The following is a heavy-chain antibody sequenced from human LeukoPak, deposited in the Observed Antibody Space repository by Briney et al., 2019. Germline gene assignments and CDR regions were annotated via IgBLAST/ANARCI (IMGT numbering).Heavy chain of an antibody. CDR2: IYTSGST. Sequence: SETLSLTCTVSGGSISSYYWSWIRQPAGKGLEWIGRIYTSGSTNYNPSLKSRVTMSVDTSKNQFSLKLSSVTAAVTAVYYCARDRRFGGSGSNWFDPWGQGTLVTVSS. CDR1: GGSISSYY. CDR3: ARDRRFGGSGSNWFDP. V-gene: IGHV4-4*07. D-gene: IGHD2-15*01. J-gene: IGHJ5*02.